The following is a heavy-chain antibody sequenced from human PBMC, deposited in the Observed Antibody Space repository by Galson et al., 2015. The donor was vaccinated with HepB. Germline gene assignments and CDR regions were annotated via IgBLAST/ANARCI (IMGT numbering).Heavy chain of an antibody. Sequence: AISGDSVSSNSAAWNWIRQSPSRGLEWLGRTYYRSYRSKWYNEYAASVKSRITIKPDTSKNQFSLQLNSVTPEDTAVYYCARDQAPSGFRSGWYFDLWGRGTLVTVSS. CDR2: TYYRSYRSKWYN. CDR3: ARDQAPSGFRSGWYFDL. D-gene: IGHD3-10*01. V-gene: IGHV6-1*01. J-gene: IGHJ2*01. CDR1: GDSVSSNSAA.